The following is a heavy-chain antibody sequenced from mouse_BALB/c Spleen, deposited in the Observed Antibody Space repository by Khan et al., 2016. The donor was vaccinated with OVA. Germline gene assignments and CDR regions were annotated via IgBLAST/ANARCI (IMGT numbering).Heavy chain of an antibody. Sequence: EVKLEVSGPGLVKPSQTVSLTCTVTGISITSGNYRWSWIRQFPGNKLEWIGNIYYSGTVTSNPSLTSRTTITRDTSKNQFFLEMNSLTAEDTATYYCARDYGSLYWYFDVWGAGTTVTVSS. V-gene: IGHV3-5*02. D-gene: IGHD1-1*01. CDR3: ARDYGSLYWYFDV. J-gene: IGHJ1*01. CDR2: IYYSGTV. CDR1: GISITSGNYR.